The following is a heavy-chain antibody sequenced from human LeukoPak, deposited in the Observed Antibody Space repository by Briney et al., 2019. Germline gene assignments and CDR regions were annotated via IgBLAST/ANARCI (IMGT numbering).Heavy chain of an antibody. D-gene: IGHD1-26*01. J-gene: IGHJ4*02. CDR1: GFTFGNYA. CDR2: ISGGGGST. Sequence: PGGSLRLSCAASGFTFGNYAMSWVRQAPGKGLEWVSTISGGGGSTYYADSVKGRFTISRDNSKNTLYLQVNSLRAEDTAVYYCAKGGKWDVTPFDYWGQGTLVTVSS. CDR3: AKGGKWDVTPFDY. V-gene: IGHV3-23*01.